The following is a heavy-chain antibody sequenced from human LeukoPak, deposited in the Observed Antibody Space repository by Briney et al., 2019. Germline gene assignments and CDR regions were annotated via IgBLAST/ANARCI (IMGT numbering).Heavy chain of an antibody. Sequence: GGSLRLSCAASGFTFSSYSMTWVRQAPGKGLEWVSSISSSSRYIYYADSVKGRFTISRDSAKNSLYLQMNSLRAEDTAVYYCARDDRDYHDSSGYSDYWGQGTLVTVSS. CDR2: ISSSSRYI. CDR3: ARDDRDYHDSSGYSDY. CDR1: GFTFSSYS. V-gene: IGHV3-21*01. D-gene: IGHD3-22*01. J-gene: IGHJ4*02.